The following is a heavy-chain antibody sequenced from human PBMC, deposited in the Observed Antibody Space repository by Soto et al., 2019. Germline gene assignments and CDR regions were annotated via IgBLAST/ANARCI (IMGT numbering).Heavy chain of an antibody. CDR1: VFTFSSYS. V-gene: IGHV3-21*01. CDR3: ARDSSGWLHYYYGMDV. J-gene: IGHJ6*02. D-gene: IGHD6-19*01. CDR2: ISSSSSYI. Sequence: GGSLRLSCAASVFTFSSYSMNWVRQAPGKGLEWVSSISSSSSYIYYADSVKGRFTISRDNAKNSLYLQMNSLRAEDTAVYYCARDSSGWLHYYYGMDVWGQGTTVTVSS.